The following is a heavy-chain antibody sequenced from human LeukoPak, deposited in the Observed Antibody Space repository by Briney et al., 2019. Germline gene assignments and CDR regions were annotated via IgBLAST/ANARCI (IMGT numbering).Heavy chain of an antibody. D-gene: IGHD3-10*02. J-gene: IGHJ4*02. CDR1: GFTFDDYA. V-gene: IGHV3-9*01. Sequence: GGSLRLSCAASGFTFDDYAMHWVRQAPGKGLEGVSGISWNSGSIGYADSVKGRFTISRDNAKNSLYLQMNSLRAEDTALYYCCVRKHHYFDYWGQGTLVTVSS. CDR2: ISWNSGSI. CDR3: CVRKHHYFDY.